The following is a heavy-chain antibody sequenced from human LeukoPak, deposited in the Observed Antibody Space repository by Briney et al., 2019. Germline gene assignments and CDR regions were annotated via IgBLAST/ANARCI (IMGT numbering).Heavy chain of an antibody. J-gene: IGHJ4*02. V-gene: IGHV3-74*01. CDR1: GFTFTTYG. CDR3: ARTYPTSHFDF. Sequence: VGSLRLSCAASGFTFTTYGMHWVRQAPGKGLLWVSRINGDGRSSNYSDSVKGRFTISRDNARITLYLQMTSLRDEDTALYYCARTYPTSHFDFWGQGPLVNVSS. D-gene: IGHD3-16*01. CDR2: INGDGRSS.